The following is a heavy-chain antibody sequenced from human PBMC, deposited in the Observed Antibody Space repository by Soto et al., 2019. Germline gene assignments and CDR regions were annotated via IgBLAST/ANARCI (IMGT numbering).Heavy chain of an antibody. CDR2: MNPNSGNT. CDR3: ARGGRITIFGVVPIDY. J-gene: IGHJ4*02. V-gene: IGHV1-8*01. D-gene: IGHD3-3*01. CDR1: GYTFTSYD. Sequence: GASVKVSCKASGYTFTSYDINWVRQATGQGLEWMGWMNPNSGNTGYAQKFQGRVTMTRSTSISTAYMELSSLRSEDTAVYYCARGGRITIFGVVPIDYWGQGTLVTVS.